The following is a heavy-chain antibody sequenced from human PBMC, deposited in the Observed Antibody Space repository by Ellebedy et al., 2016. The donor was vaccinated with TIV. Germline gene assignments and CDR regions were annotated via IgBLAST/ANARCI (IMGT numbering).Heavy chain of an antibody. CDR1: GFTLSRFA. CDR2: INNGNNP. V-gene: IGHV3-23*01. J-gene: IGHJ4*02. Sequence: GGSLRLXXAASGFTLSRFAMSWVRQAPGKGLEWVASINNGNNPYYADSVKGRFTISRDTSKNTVSLQMGSLRTEDTALYYCAKDHPSFGWPVFHYWGQGTLVSVSS. D-gene: IGHD6-19*01. CDR3: AKDHPSFGWPVFHY.